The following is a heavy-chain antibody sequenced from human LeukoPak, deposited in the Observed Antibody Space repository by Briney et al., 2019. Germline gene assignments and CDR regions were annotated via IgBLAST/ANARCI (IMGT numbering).Heavy chain of an antibody. D-gene: IGHD3-10*01. CDR2: IYYRGST. Sequence: SETLSLTCTVSGGSISSYYWSWIRQPPGKGLEWIGYIYYRGSTNYNPSLKSGVTISVDTTKNQYSLKLSSVTAADTAVYYCARLRPGSGPIDLWGQGTLVTVSS. J-gene: IGHJ5*02. CDR3: ARLRPGSGPIDL. V-gene: IGHV4-59*08. CDR1: GGSISSYY.